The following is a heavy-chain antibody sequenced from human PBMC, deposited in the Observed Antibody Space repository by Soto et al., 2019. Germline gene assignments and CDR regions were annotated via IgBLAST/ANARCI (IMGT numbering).Heavy chain of an antibody. V-gene: IGHV4-4*02. CDR2: IYHSGST. CDR3: ARDPRGRIQGYYGMDV. Sequence: NPSETLSLTCAVSGGSISSSNWWGWVRQPPGKGLEWIGEIYHSGSTNYNPSLKSRVTISVDKSKNQFSLKLSSVTAADTAVYYCARDPRGRIQGYYGMDVWGQGTTVTVSS. J-gene: IGHJ6*02. CDR1: GGSISSSNW. D-gene: IGHD1-26*01.